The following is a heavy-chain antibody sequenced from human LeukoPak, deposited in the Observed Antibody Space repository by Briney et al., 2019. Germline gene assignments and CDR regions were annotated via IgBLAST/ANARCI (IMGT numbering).Heavy chain of an antibody. CDR1: GFTFSNYA. CDR2: INHSGST. V-gene: IGHV4-34*01. CDR3: ARARGTEAIDS. Sequence: PGGSLRLSCAASGFTFSNYAMNWVRQAPGKGLEWIGEINHSGSTNYNPSLKSRFTVSVDTSKNQFSLKMRSVAAADTGVYYCARARGTEAIDSWGQGTLVTVS. J-gene: IGHJ4*02. D-gene: IGHD6-25*01.